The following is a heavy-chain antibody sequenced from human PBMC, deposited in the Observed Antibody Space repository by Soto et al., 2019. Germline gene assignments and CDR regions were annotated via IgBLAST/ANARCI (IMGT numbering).Heavy chain of an antibody. CDR2: IYYSGST. Sequence: PSETLSLTCTVSGGSISSSSYYWGWIRQPPGKGLEWIGSIYYSGSTYYNPSLKSRVTISVDTSKNQFSLKLSSVTAADTAVYYCARATRYYDFWSGRSSGMDVWGQGTTVTVSS. CDR3: ARATRYYDFWSGRSSGMDV. CDR1: GGSISSSSYY. D-gene: IGHD3-3*01. J-gene: IGHJ6*02. V-gene: IGHV4-39*07.